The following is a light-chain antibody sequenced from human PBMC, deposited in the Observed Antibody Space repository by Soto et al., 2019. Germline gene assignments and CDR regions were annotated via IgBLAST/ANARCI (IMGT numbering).Light chain of an antibody. V-gene: IGKV3-15*01. Sequence: EIVMTQSPATLSVSPGERATLSCRASQSVGGNLAWYQQKPGQAPMLVIYGASTRATGIPARFSGSGSGTEFTLTISSLQSEDFAVYYCQQYHNWQPWTFGQGTKVE. J-gene: IGKJ1*01. CDR2: GAS. CDR1: QSVGGN. CDR3: QQYHNWQPWT.